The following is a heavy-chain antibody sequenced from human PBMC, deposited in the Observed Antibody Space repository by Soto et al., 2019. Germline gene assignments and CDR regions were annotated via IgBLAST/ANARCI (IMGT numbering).Heavy chain of an antibody. Sequence: QVQLVESGGGVVQPGRSLRLSCAASGFTFSSYGMHWVRQAPGKGLEWVAVIWYDGSNKYYADSVKGRFTISRDNSKNTLYLQMNSLRAEDTAVYYCARSLDTAMALTGSPDGMDVWGQGTTVTVSS. CDR3: ARSLDTAMALTGSPDGMDV. V-gene: IGHV3-33*01. D-gene: IGHD5-18*01. CDR2: IWYDGSNK. J-gene: IGHJ6*02. CDR1: GFTFSSYG.